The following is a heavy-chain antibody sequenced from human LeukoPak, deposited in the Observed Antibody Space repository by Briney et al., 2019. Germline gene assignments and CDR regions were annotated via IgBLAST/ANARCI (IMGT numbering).Heavy chain of an antibody. D-gene: IGHD3-10*01. V-gene: IGHV4-39*02. CDR2: IYYSGST. Sequence: PSETLSLTCTVSGGSISSSSYYWGWIRQPPGDGLEWIGSIYYSGSTYYNPSLKSRVTISVDTSKNQFSLKLSSVTAADTAVYYCARDDYYGSGTIIDYWGQGTLVTVSS. J-gene: IGHJ4*02. CDR1: GGSISSSSYY. CDR3: ARDDYYGSGTIIDY.